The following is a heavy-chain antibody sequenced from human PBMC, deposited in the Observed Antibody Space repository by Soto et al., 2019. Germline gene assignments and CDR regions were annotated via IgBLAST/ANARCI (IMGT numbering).Heavy chain of an antibody. CDR1: SGSISSSSYY. D-gene: IGHD4-17*01. V-gene: IGHV4-39*01. CDR2: IYYSGST. Sequence: SDTLSLTCTVSSGSISSSSYYGVLISHPPWKGLEWIGSIYYSGSTYYNPSLKSRVTISVDTSKNQFSLKLSSVTAADTAVYYCARHRGATVTTFWFDTWGQGTLVTVSS. J-gene: IGHJ5*02. CDR3: ARHRGATVTTFWFDT.